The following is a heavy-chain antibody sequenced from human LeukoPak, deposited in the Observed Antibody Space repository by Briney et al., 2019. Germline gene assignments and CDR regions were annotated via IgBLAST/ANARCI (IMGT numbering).Heavy chain of an antibody. J-gene: IGHJ4*02. CDR2: ISGSGGST. V-gene: IGHV3-23*01. CDR3: AKDGEWELSGAYFDY. D-gene: IGHD1-26*01. CDR1: GFTFSSYA. Sequence: PGGSLRLSCAASGFTFSSYAMSWVRQAPGKGLEWVSAISGSGGSTNYADSVKGRFTISRDNSKNTLYLQMNSLRAEDTAVYYCAKDGEWELSGAYFDYWGQGTLVTVSS.